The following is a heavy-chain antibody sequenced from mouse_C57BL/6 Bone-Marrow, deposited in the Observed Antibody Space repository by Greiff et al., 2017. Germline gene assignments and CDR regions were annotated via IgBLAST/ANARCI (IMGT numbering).Heavy chain of an antibody. CDR1: GYTFTSYW. D-gene: IGHD1-1*01. V-gene: IGHV1-55*01. CDR3: AREGGITTVGYFDY. Sequence: VQLQQPGAELVKPGASVKMSCKASGYTFTSYWITWVKQRPGQGLEWIGDIYPGSGSTNYNEKFKSKATLTVDTSSSTAYMQLSSLTSEDSAVYYCAREGGITTVGYFDYWGQGTTLTVSS. CDR2: IYPGSGST. J-gene: IGHJ2*01.